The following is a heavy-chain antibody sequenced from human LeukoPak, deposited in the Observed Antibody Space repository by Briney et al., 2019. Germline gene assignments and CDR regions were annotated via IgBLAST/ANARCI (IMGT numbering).Heavy chain of an antibody. V-gene: IGHV1-69*13. CDR2: IIPIFGTA. D-gene: IGHD3-22*01. J-gene: IGHJ6*02. Sequence: GASVKVSCKAAGRTFSSYAIRWVRQAPGQGLEWMGGIIPIFGTANYAQTFQSTVTITADESTSTAYMELISLRSEDTAVYCCARDSKGYYDSSGYSHGMDVWGQGTTVTVSS. CDR3: ARDSKGYYDSSGYSHGMDV. CDR1: GRTFSSYA.